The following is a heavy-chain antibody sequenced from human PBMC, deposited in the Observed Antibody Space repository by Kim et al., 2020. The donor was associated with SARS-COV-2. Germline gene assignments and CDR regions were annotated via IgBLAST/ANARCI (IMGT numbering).Heavy chain of an antibody. Sequence: GGSLRLTCAASGFTFTNYWMHWVRQAPGKGLVWVSRIRPDGSETGYSDSVSGRFTISRDIAKNMLYLQMNSLTAEDTAVYYCTRDARLTIVSPGAFDIWGRGTMVTVSS. CDR1: GFTFTNYW. D-gene: IGHD3-10*01. CDR3: TRDARLTIVSPGAFDI. J-gene: IGHJ3*02. V-gene: IGHV3-74*01. CDR2: IRPDGSET.